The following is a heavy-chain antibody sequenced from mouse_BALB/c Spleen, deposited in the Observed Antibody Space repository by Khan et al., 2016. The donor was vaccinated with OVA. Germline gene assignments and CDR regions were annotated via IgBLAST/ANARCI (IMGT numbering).Heavy chain of an antibody. CDR2: IIPSTVYT. Sequence: QVQLKQSGAELARPGASVKMSCKASGYTFTSYTMHWVKQRPGQGLEWIGYIIPSTVYTNYNQKFKDKATLTADKSSSTAYMQLSSLTSEDSAVYYCASYFHYYGSRGTMDNWVQGTSVTVSS. J-gene: IGHJ4*01. D-gene: IGHD1-1*01. CDR3: ASYFHYYGSRGTMDN. CDR1: GYTFTSYT. V-gene: IGHV1-4*01.